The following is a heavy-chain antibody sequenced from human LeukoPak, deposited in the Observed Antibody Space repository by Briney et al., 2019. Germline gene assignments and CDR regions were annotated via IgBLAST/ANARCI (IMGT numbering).Heavy chain of an antibody. Sequence: GGSLRLSCAASGFTFSSYWMSWVRQAPGKGLEWVAVISYDGSNKYYADSVKGRFTISRDNSKNTLYLQMNSLRAEDTAVYYCARELPDIVATISYYFDYWGQGTLVTVSS. D-gene: IGHD5-12*01. CDR1: GFTFSSYW. CDR2: ISYDGSNK. V-gene: IGHV3-30*03. J-gene: IGHJ4*02. CDR3: ARELPDIVATISYYFDY.